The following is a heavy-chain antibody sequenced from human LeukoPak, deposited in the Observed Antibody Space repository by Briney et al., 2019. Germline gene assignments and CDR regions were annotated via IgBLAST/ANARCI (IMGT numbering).Heavy chain of an antibody. J-gene: IGHJ5*02. CDR1: GYTFTAYY. CDR3: ARGSGNYWFDP. D-gene: IGHD1-26*01. CDR2: INPNTGDT. V-gene: IGHV1-2*02. Sequence: VSVKVSCKASGYTFTAYYIHWVRQAPGQGLEWMAWINPNTGDTNYAQKFQGRVIMARDTSISTAYMELSRLRSDDTAVYYCARGSGNYWFDPWGQGTLVTVSS.